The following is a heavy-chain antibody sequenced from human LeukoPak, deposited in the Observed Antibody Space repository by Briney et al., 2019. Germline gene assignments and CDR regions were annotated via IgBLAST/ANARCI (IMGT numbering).Heavy chain of an antibody. CDR3: ARSDYDILTGYSSYFDY. Sequence: SETLSLTCAVSGGSISSGGYSWSWIRQPPGKGLEWIGYIYHSGSTYYNPSLKSRVTISVDRCKNQFSLKLSSVTAADTAVYYCARSDYDILTGYSSYFDYWGQGTLVTVSS. D-gene: IGHD3-9*01. CDR2: IYHSGST. J-gene: IGHJ4*02. V-gene: IGHV4-30-2*01. CDR1: GGSISSGGYS.